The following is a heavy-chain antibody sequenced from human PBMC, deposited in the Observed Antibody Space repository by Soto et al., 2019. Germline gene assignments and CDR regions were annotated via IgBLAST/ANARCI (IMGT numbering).Heavy chain of an antibody. D-gene: IGHD2-8*01. V-gene: IGHV4-59*01. J-gene: IGHJ4*02. CDR2: IYYSGST. Sequence: PSETLSLTCTVSGGSISSYYWSWIRQPPGKGLEWIGYIYYSGSTNYNPSLKSRVTISVDTSKNQFSLKLSSVTAADTAVYYCARGPGTIFDYWGQGTMVTVSS. CDR1: GGSISSYY. CDR3: ARGPGTIFDY.